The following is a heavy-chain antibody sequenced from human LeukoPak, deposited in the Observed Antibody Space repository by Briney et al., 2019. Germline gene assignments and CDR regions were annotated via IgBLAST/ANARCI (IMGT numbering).Heavy chain of an antibody. V-gene: IGHV5-51*01. Sequence: GESLKISCKGSGYSFTNYWIGWVRQXPGKGLEWMGIIYPGDPDIRYSPSFQGQVTLSADKSTAYLQWSSLKASDTAMYYCARRLEWTSNFDYWGQGTLVTVSS. CDR1: GYSFTNYW. CDR2: IYPGDPDI. CDR3: ARRLEWTSNFDY. J-gene: IGHJ4*02. D-gene: IGHD4-11*01.